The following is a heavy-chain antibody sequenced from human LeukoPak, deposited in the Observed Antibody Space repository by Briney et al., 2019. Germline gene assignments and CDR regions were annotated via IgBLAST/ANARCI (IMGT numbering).Heavy chain of an antibody. CDR1: GFIFSTSW. V-gene: IGHV3-7*01. D-gene: IGHD5-12*01. Sequence: GGSLRLSCTASGFIFSTSWMTWVRQAPGKGLEWVANINLDGSEKYYVDSVRGRFTISRDNAKNSLYLQMSSLRVEDTAVYYCARGITSGPRRYDVRNFDYWGQGTPDTVSS. CDR3: ARGITSGPRRYDVRNFDY. CDR2: INLDGSEK. J-gene: IGHJ4*02.